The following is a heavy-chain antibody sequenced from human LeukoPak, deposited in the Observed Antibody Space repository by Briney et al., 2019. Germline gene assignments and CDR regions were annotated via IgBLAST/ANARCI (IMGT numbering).Heavy chain of an antibody. V-gene: IGHV4-4*07. J-gene: IGHJ6*02. CDR2: IYTSGST. Sequence: SETLSLTCTVSGGSISSYYWSWIRQPAGKGLEWIGRIYTSGSTNYNPSLKSRVTVSVDTSKNQFSLKLSSVTAADTAVYYCARVGYDSSGYIPMDVWGQGTTVTVSS. D-gene: IGHD3-22*01. CDR1: GGSISSYY. CDR3: ARVGYDSSGYIPMDV.